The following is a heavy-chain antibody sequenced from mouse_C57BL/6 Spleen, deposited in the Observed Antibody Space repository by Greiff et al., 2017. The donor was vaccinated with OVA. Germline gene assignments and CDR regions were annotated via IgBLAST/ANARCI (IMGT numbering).Heavy chain of an antibody. CDR3: TRGGDEKAMDY. CDR2: IDPEPGGT. V-gene: IGHV1-15*01. Sequence: QVQLQQSGAELVRPGASVTLSCKASGYTFTDYEMHWVKQTPVHGLEWIGAIDPEPGGTAYNQKFKGKAILTADKSSSTAYMELRSLTSEDSAVYYCTRGGDEKAMDYWGQGTSVTVSS. D-gene: IGHD3-3*01. CDR1: GYTFTDYE. J-gene: IGHJ4*01.